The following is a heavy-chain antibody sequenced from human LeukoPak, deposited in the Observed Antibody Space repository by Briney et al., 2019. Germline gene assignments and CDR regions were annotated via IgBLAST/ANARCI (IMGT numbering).Heavy chain of an antibody. D-gene: IGHD1-26*01. V-gene: IGHV3-23*01. J-gene: IGHJ4*02. CDR3: AKDPQRGSPYYFDY. CDR1: GFTFTSYA. Sequence: GGSLRLSCAASGFTFTSYAMSWVRQAPGKGLEWVSSISGSGGSTFYVDSVKGRFTISRDNTKNTLYLQMNSLRAEDTALYYCAKDPQRGSPYYFDYWGQGTLVTVSS. CDR2: ISGSGGST.